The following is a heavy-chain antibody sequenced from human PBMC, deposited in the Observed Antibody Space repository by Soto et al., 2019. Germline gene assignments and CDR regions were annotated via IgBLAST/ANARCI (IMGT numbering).Heavy chain of an antibody. CDR1: GFTFSYYV. CDR2: ILYDGSNK. J-gene: IGHJ4*02. Sequence: GGSLRLSCAASGFTFSYYVMHWVRQAPGKGLEWVALILYDGSNKYYADSVKGRFTISRDNSKNTLYLQMNSLGADDTAVYYCARGYCSTTTCYTTHFDYWGQGALVTVSS. D-gene: IGHD2-2*02. CDR3: ARGYCSTTTCYTTHFDY. V-gene: IGHV3-30-3*01.